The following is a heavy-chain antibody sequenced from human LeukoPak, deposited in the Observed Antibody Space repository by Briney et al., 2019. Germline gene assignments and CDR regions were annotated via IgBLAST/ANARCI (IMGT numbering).Heavy chain of an antibody. V-gene: IGHV4-4*02. J-gene: IGHJ4*02. CDR1: GASISSHAW. Sequence: SETLTLTCAVSGASISSHAWWTWVRQPPGKGLEWIGEIYHSGSTLFNPSLRSRVSISVDKSNNRFSLQLSSVTAADTAVYYCASRRELTGEPYWGQGTLVSVSS. D-gene: IGHD3-10*01. CDR3: ASRRELTGEPY. CDR2: IYHSGST.